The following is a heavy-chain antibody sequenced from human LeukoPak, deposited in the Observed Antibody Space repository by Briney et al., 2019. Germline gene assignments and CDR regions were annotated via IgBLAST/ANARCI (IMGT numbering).Heavy chain of an antibody. J-gene: IGHJ3*01. D-gene: IGHD7-27*01. CDR3: TKVRLLGALDDAFDV. CDR2: IRHDGSNK. V-gene: IGHV3-30*02. Sequence: GGSLRLSCAASGFPFSSYAMHWVRQAPGKGLEWVAFIRHDGSNKYHRNSVQGRFTISRDNSRNTLYLQLNSLRPEDTAVYYCTKVRLLGALDDAFDVWGQGTMVTVSS. CDR1: GFPFSSYA.